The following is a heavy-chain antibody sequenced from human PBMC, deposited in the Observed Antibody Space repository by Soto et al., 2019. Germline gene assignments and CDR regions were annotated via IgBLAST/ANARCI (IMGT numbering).Heavy chain of an antibody. V-gene: IGHV4-34*01. CDR1: GGSFSGYY. J-gene: IGHJ4*02. Sequence: SETLSLTCAVYGGSFSGYYWSWIRQPPGKGLEWIGEINHSGSTNYNPSLKSRVTISVDTSKNQFSLKLSSVTAADTAVYYCARGAEWLYYFDYWGQGTLVTVSS. D-gene: IGHD3-3*01. CDR2: INHSGST. CDR3: ARGAEWLYYFDY.